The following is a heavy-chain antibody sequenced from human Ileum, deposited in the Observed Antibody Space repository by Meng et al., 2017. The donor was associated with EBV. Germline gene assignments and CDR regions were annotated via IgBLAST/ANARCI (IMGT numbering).Heavy chain of an antibody. CDR1: GGSISSGGHS. J-gene: IGHJ4*02. Sequence: LSLHESGSGLVKPSQTLSLTCAVSGGSISSGGHSWSWIRQPPGKGLEWIGDIQHSGSTYYNPSLKSRVTISVDRSRNQFSLKLSSVTAADTAVYYCARAHPVVYFFDYWGQGTLVTVSS. V-gene: IGHV4-30-2*01. CDR3: ARAHPVVYFFDY. CDR2: IQHSGST. D-gene: IGHD4-23*01.